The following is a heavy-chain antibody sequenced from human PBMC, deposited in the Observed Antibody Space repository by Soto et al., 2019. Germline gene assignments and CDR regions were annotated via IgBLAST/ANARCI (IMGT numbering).Heavy chain of an antibody. J-gene: IGHJ4*02. V-gene: IGHV6-1*01. Sequence: PSQTLSLTCAISGDSVSSNTAAWNWIRQSPSRGLEWLGRTYYRSKWHNDYAVSVKSRIIINPDTSKNHVSLQLNSVAPEDTAIYYCVKQTSDDTWHGGIDDWGQGTRVTV. CDR2: TYYRSKWHN. CDR3: VKQTSDDTWHGGIDD. D-gene: IGHD2-15*01. CDR1: GDSVSSNTAA.